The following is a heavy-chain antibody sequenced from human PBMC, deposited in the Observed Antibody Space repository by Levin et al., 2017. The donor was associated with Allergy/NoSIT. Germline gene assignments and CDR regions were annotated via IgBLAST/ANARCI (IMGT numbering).Heavy chain of an antibody. V-gene: IGHV1-69*04. CDR2: IIPILGIA. J-gene: IGHJ4*02. D-gene: IGHD3-22*01. CDR1: GGTFSSYA. Sequence: GASVKVSCKASGGTFSSYAISWVRQAPGQGLEWMGRIIPILGIANYAQKFQGRVTITADKSTSTAYMELSSLRSEDTAVYYCARTVSDYYDSSSPFVHWGQGTLVTVSS. CDR3: ARTVSDYYDSSSPFVH.